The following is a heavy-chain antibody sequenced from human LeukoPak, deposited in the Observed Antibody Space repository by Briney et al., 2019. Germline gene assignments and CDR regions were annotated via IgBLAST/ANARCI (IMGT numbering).Heavy chain of an antibody. Sequence: PSETLSLTCTVSGGFISSYYWSWIRQPPGKGLEWIGEINHSGSTNYNPSLKSRVTISVDTSKNQFSLKLSSVTAADTAVYYCARRRILWAFDIWGQGTMVTVSS. V-gene: IGHV4-34*01. CDR3: ARRRILWAFDI. CDR1: GGFISSYY. D-gene: IGHD2-21*01. CDR2: INHSGST. J-gene: IGHJ3*02.